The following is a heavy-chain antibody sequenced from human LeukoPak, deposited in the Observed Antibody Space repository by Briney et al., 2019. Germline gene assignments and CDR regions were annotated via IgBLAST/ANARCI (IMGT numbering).Heavy chain of an antibody. J-gene: IGHJ4*02. CDR2: IRYDGSNK. D-gene: IGHD3-10*01. CDR3: ARAFRGAMVRGRTPLYFDY. Sequence: GGSLRLSCAASGFTFSSYGMHWVRQAPGKGLEWVAFIRYDGSNKYYADSVKGRFTISRDNSKNTLYLQMNSLRAEDTAVYYCARAFRGAMVRGRTPLYFDYWGQGTLVTVSS. CDR1: GFTFSSYG. V-gene: IGHV3-30*02.